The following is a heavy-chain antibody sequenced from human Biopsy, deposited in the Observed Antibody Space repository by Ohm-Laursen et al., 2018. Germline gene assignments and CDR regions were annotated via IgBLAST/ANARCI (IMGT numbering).Heavy chain of an antibody. D-gene: IGHD2-15*01. CDR2: INQAGTT. CDR1: GNTFSDYQ. V-gene: IGHV4-34*08. CDR3: GNEVRGRDY. Sequence: SDTLSLTCAVFGNTFSDYQWSWIRQPPGKGLEWIGKINQAGTTSYNPSPKIRVSISADASKYEFPLRLTSVTAADTAVYLCGNEVRGRDYWGLGAQVTVSS. J-gene: IGHJ4*02.